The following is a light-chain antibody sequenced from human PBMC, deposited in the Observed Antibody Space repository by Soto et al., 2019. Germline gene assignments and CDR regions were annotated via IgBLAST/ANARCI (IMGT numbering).Light chain of an antibody. Sequence: QSALTQPASVSGSPGQSITISCTGTGSDVGGYDCVSWYQHHPGKAPKVMIYEVTNRPSGGSNRFSGSKSGNTASLTISGLLAEDEADYSCSSYTSSSTDVFGPGTKGTVL. V-gene: IGLV2-14*01. CDR1: GSDVGGYDC. J-gene: IGLJ1*01. CDR3: SSYTSSSTDV. CDR2: EVT.